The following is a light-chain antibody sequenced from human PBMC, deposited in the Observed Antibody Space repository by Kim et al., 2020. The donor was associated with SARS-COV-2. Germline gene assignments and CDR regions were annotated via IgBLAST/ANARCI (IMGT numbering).Light chain of an antibody. Sequence: DIQMTQSPSSLSAYVGDRVTITCRASQSISYYLNWYQQKPGKAPKLLIYAASSLQSGVPSGFSGSGSGTDFTFTISSLQPEDFATYYCQQSYNTPLTFGGGTKVDIK. CDR2: AAS. CDR3: QQSYNTPLT. J-gene: IGKJ4*01. CDR1: QSISYY. V-gene: IGKV1-39*01.